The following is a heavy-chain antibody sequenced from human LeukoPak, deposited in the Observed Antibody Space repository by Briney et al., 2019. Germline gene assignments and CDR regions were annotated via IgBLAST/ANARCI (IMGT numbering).Heavy chain of an antibody. Sequence: PGGSLRLSCAASGFTFSSYAMHWVRQAPGKGLEWVAVISYDGSNKYYADSVKGRFTISRDNSKNTLYLQMNSLRAEDTAVYYCAKDLGYFDWLSVLDYWGQGTLVTVSS. CDR3: AKDLGYFDWLSVLDY. D-gene: IGHD3-9*01. J-gene: IGHJ4*02. V-gene: IGHV3-30*04. CDR1: GFTFSSYA. CDR2: ISYDGSNK.